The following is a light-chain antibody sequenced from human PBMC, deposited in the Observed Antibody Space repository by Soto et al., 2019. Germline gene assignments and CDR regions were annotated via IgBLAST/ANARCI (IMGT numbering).Light chain of an antibody. CDR2: GAS. Sequence: DVVMTQSPLSLPVTLGQPASISCRSSQSLVYSDGNSYLSWFQQRPGQSPRLLIYGASSRATGIPDRFSGSGSGTDFTLTISRLEPEDFAVYYCQQYGSSPITFGQGTRLEIK. V-gene: IGKV2-30*01. CDR3: QQYGSSPIT. CDR1: QSLVYSDGNSY. J-gene: IGKJ5*01.